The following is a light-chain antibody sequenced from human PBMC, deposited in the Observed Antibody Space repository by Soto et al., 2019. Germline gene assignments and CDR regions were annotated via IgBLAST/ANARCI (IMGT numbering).Light chain of an antibody. CDR1: QSVSSD. J-gene: IGKJ4*01. CDR3: QHYNATPRT. Sequence: EIVMTKSPATLSVSPGARATLACRASQSVSSDLAWYQHKSGQAPRLLIYGASTRATGIPARFSGSGSGTEFTLTISGLQSEDFAVYYCQHYNATPRTFGGGTKLEIK. V-gene: IGKV3-15*01. CDR2: GAS.